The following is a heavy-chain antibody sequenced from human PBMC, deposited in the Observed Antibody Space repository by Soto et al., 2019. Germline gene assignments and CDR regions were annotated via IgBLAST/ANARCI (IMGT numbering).Heavy chain of an antibody. V-gene: IGHV1-18*04. D-gene: IGHD2-21*01. CDR1: GYTFSGYS. J-gene: IGHJ6*02. Sequence: ASVKVSCKASGYTFSGYSITWVRQAPGQGLEWMGRISGYNGNTNYARTLRGRLTLTTDTSTSTAYMELRSLTSDDTAVYYCARDVFCGGAPACPDMDVWGQGTTVTVSS. CDR2: ISGYNGNT. CDR3: ARDVFCGGAPACPDMDV.